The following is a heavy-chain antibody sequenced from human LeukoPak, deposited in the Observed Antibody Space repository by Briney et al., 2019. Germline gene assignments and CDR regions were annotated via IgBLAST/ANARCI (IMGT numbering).Heavy chain of an antibody. Sequence: SSETLSLTCTVSGGSISSYYWSWIRQPPGKGLEWIGYIYYSGSTNYNPSLKSRVTISVDTSKNQFSLKLSSVTAADTAVYYCARHKYGDGYKYQAHFDYWGQGTLVTVSS. CDR2: IYYSGST. D-gene: IGHD5-24*01. V-gene: IGHV4-59*08. J-gene: IGHJ4*02. CDR3: ARHKYGDGYKYQAHFDY. CDR1: GGSISSYY.